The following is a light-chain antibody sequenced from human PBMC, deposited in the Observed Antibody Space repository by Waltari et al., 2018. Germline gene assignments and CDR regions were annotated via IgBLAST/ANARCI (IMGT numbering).Light chain of an antibody. CDR2: AAS. Sequence: CRASQSISSAYLAWYQQKPGQAPSLLIYAASSRATGIPDRFSGSGSGTDFTLTINRLEPEDFAVYYCQQSDTSSVTFGQGTRLEIK. CDR1: QSISSAY. CDR3: QQSDTSSVT. V-gene: IGKV3-20*01. J-gene: IGKJ5*01.